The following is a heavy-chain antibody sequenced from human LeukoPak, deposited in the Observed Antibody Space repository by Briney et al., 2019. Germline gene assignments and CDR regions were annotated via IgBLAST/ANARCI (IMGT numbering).Heavy chain of an antibody. CDR2: VYYSGST. D-gene: IGHD2-21*01. CDR3: AREANSPTARYSYFYL. V-gene: IGHV4-59*02. Sequence: SETLSLTCTVSGGSVSSYYWSWMRQSPGKGLEWIGYVYYSGSTNYNPALKSRVTISLDTSENQFSLKLSSVTAADTAVYYCAREANSPTARYSYFYLWGSGTQVTVSS. CDR1: GGSVSSYY. J-gene: IGHJ2*01.